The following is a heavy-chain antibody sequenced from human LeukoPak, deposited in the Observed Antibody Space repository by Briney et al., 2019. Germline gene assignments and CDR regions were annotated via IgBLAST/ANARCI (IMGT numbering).Heavy chain of an antibody. CDR3: ARTVFWGVKYYFDY. CDR2: IYYSGST. CDR1: GGSISSGGYY. Sequence: SETLSLTCTVSGGSISSGGYYWSWIRQHPGKGLEWIGYIYYSGSTYYNPSLKSRVTISVDTSKNQFSLKLSSVTAADTAVYYCARTVFWGVKYYFDYWGQGTLVTVSS. J-gene: IGHJ4*02. D-gene: IGHD3-16*01. V-gene: IGHV4-31*03.